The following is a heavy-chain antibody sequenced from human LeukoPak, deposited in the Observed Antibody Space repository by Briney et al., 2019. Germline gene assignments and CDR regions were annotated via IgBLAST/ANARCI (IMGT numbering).Heavy chain of an antibody. CDR2: IWYDGSNK. CDR3: ARSLPGGKCSFSGALGQ. CDR1: GFTFSSYG. J-gene: IGHJ4*02. Sequence: PGGSLRLSCAASGFTFSSYGMHWVRQAPGKGLEWVAVIWYDGSNKYYADSVKGRFTISRDNSKNTLYLQMNSLRAEDTAVYYCARSLPGGKCSFSGALGQWGQGTPV. D-gene: IGHD3/OR15-3a*01. V-gene: IGHV3-33*01.